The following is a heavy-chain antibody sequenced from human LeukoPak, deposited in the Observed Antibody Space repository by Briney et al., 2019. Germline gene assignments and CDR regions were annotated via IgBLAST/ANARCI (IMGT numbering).Heavy chain of an antibody. CDR2: IYYSGST. V-gene: IGHV4-59*12. CDR3: ARGARMATTKGYFDY. Sequence: KPSETLSLTCTVSGGSISSYYWSWIRQPPGKGLEWIGYIYYSGSTNYNPSLESRVTISVDRSKNQFSLKLSSVTAADTAVYYCARGARMATTKGYFDYWGQGTLVTVSS. J-gene: IGHJ4*02. D-gene: IGHD5-24*01. CDR1: GGSISSYY.